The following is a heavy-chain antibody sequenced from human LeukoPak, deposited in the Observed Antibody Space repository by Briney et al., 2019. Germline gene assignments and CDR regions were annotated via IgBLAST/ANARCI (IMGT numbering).Heavy chain of an antibody. Sequence: SETLSLTCTVSGGSISSSSYYWGWIRQPPGKGLEWIGSIYYSGSTYYNPSLKSRVTISVGTSKNQFSLKLSSVTAADTAVYYCASREAADYYYYMDVWGKGTTVTVSS. J-gene: IGHJ6*03. CDR1: GGSISSSSYY. V-gene: IGHV4-39*07. CDR2: IYYSGST. D-gene: IGHD1-26*01. CDR3: ASREAADYYYYMDV.